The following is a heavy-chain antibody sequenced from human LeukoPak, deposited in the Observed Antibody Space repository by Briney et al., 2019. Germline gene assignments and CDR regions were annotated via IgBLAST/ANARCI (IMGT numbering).Heavy chain of an antibody. CDR3: ARTTYYYDSPSYYFDY. Sequence: SETLSLTCTVSGGSISSYYWSWIRQPPGKGLEWIGYIYYSGSTNYNPSLKSRVTISVDTSKNQFSLKLSSVTAADTAVYYCARTTYYYDSPSYYFDYWGQGTLVTVSS. CDR2: IYYSGST. V-gene: IGHV4-59*08. D-gene: IGHD3-22*01. CDR1: GGSISSYY. J-gene: IGHJ4*02.